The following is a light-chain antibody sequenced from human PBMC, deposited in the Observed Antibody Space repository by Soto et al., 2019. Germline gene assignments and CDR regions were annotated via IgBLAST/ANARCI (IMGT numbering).Light chain of an antibody. Sequence: QSALTQPPSASGSPGQSVTISCTGTSSDVGAYDYVSWYQQHPGKAPKLMIYEINKRPSGISNRFSGSKSGNTASLTISGLQAEDEADYYCSSYTSSTNYVFGTGTKVTVL. CDR3: SSYTSSTNYV. J-gene: IGLJ1*01. V-gene: IGLV2-8*01. CDR2: EIN. CDR1: SSDVGAYDY.